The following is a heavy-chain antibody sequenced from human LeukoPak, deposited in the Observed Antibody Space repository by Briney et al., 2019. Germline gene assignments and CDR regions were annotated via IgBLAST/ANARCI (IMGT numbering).Heavy chain of an antibody. D-gene: IGHD3-10*01. CDR2: IRYDGSNK. CDR1: GFTFSSYG. V-gene: IGHV3-30*02. CDR3: GKRERLWFGELTPVNY. J-gene: IGHJ4*02. Sequence: GSLRLSCAASGFTFSSYGMHWVRQAPGKGLEWVAFIRYDGSNKYYADSVKGRFTISRDNFKNTLYLQMNSLRDEDTAVYYCGKRERLWFGELTPVNYRGQATLVAVRS.